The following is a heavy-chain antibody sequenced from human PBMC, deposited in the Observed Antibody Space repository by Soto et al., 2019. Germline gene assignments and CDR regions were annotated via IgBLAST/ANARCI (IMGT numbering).Heavy chain of an antibody. V-gene: IGHV1-18*01. Sequence: QVHLVQSGAEVKKPGASVKVSCKASGYTFTTYGIAWVRQAPGQGLEWMGWISAYNANTDYAQRLQGRVTITTDTSMSTAHMELRSLRSDDTAVYYCARGRYLDYWGQGTLVTVSS. CDR1: GYTFTTYG. CDR2: ISAYNANT. D-gene: IGHD1-26*01. CDR3: ARGRYLDY. J-gene: IGHJ4*02.